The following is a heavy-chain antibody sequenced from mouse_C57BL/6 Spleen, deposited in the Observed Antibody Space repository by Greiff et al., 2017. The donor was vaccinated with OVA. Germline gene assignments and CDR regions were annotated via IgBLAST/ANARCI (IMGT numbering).Heavy chain of an antibody. V-gene: IGHV3-8*01. J-gene: IGHJ4*01. D-gene: IGHD2-3*01. CDR1: GYSITSDY. CDR2: ISYSGST. CDR3: ARWLLRGYYAMDY. Sequence: EVKLQESGPGLAKPSQTLSLPCSVPGYSITSDYWNWIRKFPGNKLEYMGYISYSGSTYYNPSLKSRISITRDTSKNQYYLQLNSVTTEDTATYYCARWLLRGYYAMDYWGQGTSVTVSS.